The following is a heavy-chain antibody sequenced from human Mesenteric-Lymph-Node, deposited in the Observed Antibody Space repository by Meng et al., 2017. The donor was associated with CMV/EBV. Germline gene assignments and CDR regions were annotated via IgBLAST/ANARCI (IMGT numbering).Heavy chain of an antibody. D-gene: IGHD1-14*01. CDR3: ARDNGPGREYYFDY. Sequence: GESLKISCATSGFTFSSYAMHWVRQAPGKGLEWVAVISYDGSNKYYTDSVKGRFTISRDNSKNTLYLQMNSLRDEDTAMYYCARDNGPGREYYFDYWGQGTLVTVSS. CDR2: ISYDGSNK. J-gene: IGHJ4*02. CDR1: GFTFSSYA. V-gene: IGHV3-30-3*01.